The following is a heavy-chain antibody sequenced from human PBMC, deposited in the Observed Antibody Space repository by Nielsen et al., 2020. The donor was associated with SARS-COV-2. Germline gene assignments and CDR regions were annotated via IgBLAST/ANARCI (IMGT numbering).Heavy chain of an antibody. D-gene: IGHD1-26*01. CDR3: ARDPGGAAGPDY. V-gene: IGHV3-33*01. CDR1: GFMFSSFG. J-gene: IGHJ4*02. CDR2: IWHDGNYK. Sequence: GGSLRLSCAASGFMFSSFGMHWIRQAPGRGLEWVAIIWHDGNYKYYADSVKGRFPISRDNSKNTVYPQMNSLRVEDTAVYYCARDPGGAAGPDYWGQGTLVTVSS.